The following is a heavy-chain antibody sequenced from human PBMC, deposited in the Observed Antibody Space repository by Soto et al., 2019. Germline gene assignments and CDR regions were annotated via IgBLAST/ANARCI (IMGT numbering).Heavy chain of an antibody. CDR1: GFTFDSHW. CDR2: IKTDGYAA. V-gene: IGHV3-74*01. Sequence: ASGGVLVQPGGSLRLSCVASGFTFDSHWMHWVRQAPGEGLVWVSRIKTDGYAAAYADSVKGRFTISRDNTKNTVYLPMNSLRAEDTAVYFCVRESGVAADCWGQGTLVTVSS. J-gene: IGHJ4*02. CDR3: VRESGVAADC. D-gene: IGHD6-19*01.